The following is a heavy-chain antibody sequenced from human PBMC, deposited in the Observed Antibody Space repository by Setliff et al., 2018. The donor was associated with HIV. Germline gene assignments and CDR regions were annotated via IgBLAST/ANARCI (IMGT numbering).Heavy chain of an antibody. J-gene: IGHJ2*01. V-gene: IGHV7-4-1*02. CDR3: ARGGTHYDFWSGYRLGYFDL. Sequence: ASVKVSCKASGYSFADYAMNWVRQAPRQGLEWMGYINTNTGNPTYAQGFTGRFVFSFDTSVTTAYLQITGLSTEDTAVYFCARGGTHYDFWSGYRLGYFDLWGRGTLVTVSS. CDR2: INTNTGNP. CDR1: GYSFADYA. D-gene: IGHD3-3*01.